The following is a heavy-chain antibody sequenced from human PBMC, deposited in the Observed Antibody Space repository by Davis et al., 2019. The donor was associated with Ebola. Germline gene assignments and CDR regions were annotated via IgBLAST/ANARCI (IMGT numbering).Heavy chain of an antibody. CDR2: IYPGDSDT. D-gene: IGHD3-10*01. CDR3: ARDMGGEDD. V-gene: IGHV5-51*01. J-gene: IGHJ4*02. Sequence: EESLKISCKDSGNSFTSHWIGWVRQMPGKGLEWMGFIYPGDSDTRYSPSFEGHVTISADKSISTAYLQWSRLQISDTAMYYCARDMGGEDDWGQGTLVTVSS. CDR1: GNSFTSHW.